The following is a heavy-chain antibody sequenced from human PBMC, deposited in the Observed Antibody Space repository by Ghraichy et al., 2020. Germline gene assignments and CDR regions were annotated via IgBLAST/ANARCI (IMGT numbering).Heavy chain of an antibody. CDR1: GYTFSDYA. CDR3: ARAVIDYARYFYLAMDV. D-gene: IGHD3-22*01. CDR2: ISADTHDT. J-gene: IGHJ6*02. Sequence: ASVKVSCKASGYTFSDYAIHWVRQAPGQRLEWVGWISADTHDTKYSQNFQGRFIISRDASASTGFMELSGLRSEDTAIYYCARAVIDYARYFYLAMDVWGQGTTVTVAS. V-gene: IGHV1-3*01.